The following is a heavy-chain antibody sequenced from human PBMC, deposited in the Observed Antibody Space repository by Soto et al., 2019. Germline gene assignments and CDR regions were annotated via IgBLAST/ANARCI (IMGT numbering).Heavy chain of an antibody. CDR3: ARLGYDILTGPFDY. V-gene: IGHV3-21*01. CDR1: GFTFSSYS. CDR2: ISSSSSYI. D-gene: IGHD3-9*01. J-gene: IGHJ4*02. Sequence: GGSLRLSCAASGFTFSSYSMNWVRQAPWKGLEWVSSISSSSSYIYYADSVKGRFTISRDNAKNSLYLQMNSLRAEDTAVYYRARLGYDILTGPFDYWGQGTLVTVSS.